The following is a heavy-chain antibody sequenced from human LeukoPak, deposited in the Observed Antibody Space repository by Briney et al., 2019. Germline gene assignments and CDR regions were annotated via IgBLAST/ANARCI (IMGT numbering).Heavy chain of an antibody. Sequence: GGSLRLSCAAPGFTFSSYEMNWVRQAPGKGLEWVSYIGSSGSTIYYADSVKGRFTISRDNSKNTLYLQMNSLRAEDTATYYCAKDSPLLTIWGQGTMVTVSS. CDR1: GFTFSSYE. J-gene: IGHJ3*02. V-gene: IGHV3-48*03. CDR3: AKDSPLLTI. CDR2: IGSSGSTI.